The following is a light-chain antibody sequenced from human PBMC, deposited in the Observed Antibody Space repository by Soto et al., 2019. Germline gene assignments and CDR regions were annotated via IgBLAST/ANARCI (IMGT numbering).Light chain of an antibody. CDR2: NAS. CDR1: QSVSSY. Sequence: EIVLTQSPATLSLSPGKRATLSCRASQSVSSYLAWYQQKPGQAPRLLIYNASNRATGIPARFSGSGSGTDFSITISSLEPEDFAVYYCQQRSNWPGTFGQGTKVEIK. V-gene: IGKV3-11*01. CDR3: QQRSNWPGT. J-gene: IGKJ1*01.